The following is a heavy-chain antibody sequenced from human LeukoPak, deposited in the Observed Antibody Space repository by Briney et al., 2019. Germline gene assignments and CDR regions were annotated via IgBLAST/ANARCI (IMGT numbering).Heavy chain of an antibody. CDR3: ARLGPQLSWYFDL. D-gene: IGHD1-1*01. J-gene: IGHJ2*01. CDR2: IHFGGST. CDR1: VGSFSGYY. Sequence: SETLSLTCAVYVGSFSGYYWSWIRQPPGKGLEWIGTIHFGGSTFYNPSLKSRVTISVDTSKNQFSLKLSSLTAADTAVYYCARLGPQLSWYFDLWGRGTLVTVSS. V-gene: IGHV4-34*01.